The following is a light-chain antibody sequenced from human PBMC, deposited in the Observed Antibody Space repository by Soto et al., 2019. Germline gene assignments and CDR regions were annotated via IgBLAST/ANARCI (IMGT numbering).Light chain of an antibody. CDR3: QQYGSSQGFT. J-gene: IGKJ3*01. CDR1: QSVSSSN. V-gene: IGKV3-20*01. Sequence: EIVLTQSPGTLSLSPGERATLSCRASQSVSSSNLAWYQQKPGQAPRLLIYGSSSRATRIPARFSGSGSGTDLTLTISRVEPEEVAVDDWQQYGSSQGFTFGSVTRVDIK. CDR2: GSS.